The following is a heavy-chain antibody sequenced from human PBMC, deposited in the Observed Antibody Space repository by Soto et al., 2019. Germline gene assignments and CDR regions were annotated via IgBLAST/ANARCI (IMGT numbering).Heavy chain of an antibody. CDR1: GGTFSSYT. CDR3: ARDYYDFWSGYSSWFDP. CDR2: IIPILGIA. V-gene: IGHV1-69*02. D-gene: IGHD3-3*01. Sequence: QVPLVQSGAEVKKPGSSVKVSCKASGGTFSSYTISWVRQAPGQGLEWMGRIIPILGIANYAQKFQGRVTITADKSTSTAYMELSSLRSEDTAVYYCARDYYDFWSGYSSWFDPWGQGTLVTVSS. J-gene: IGHJ5*02.